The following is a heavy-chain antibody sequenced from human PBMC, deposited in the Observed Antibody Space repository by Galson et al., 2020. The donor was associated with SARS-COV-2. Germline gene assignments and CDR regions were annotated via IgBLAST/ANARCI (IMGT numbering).Heavy chain of an antibody. CDR3: ASRYLEWSTFDD. V-gene: IGHV4-39*07. D-gene: IGHD3-3*01. CDR2: VYYSGHS. CDR1: GGSMTTSDYY. J-gene: IGHJ4*02. Sequence: SETLSLTCTVSGGSMTTSDYYWGWIRQPPGKGLEWIGSVYYSGHSYSNPSLRSRVTISVDTSKNQFSLKLDSMTAADTAVYYCASRYLEWSTFDDWGRGTLVSVSS.